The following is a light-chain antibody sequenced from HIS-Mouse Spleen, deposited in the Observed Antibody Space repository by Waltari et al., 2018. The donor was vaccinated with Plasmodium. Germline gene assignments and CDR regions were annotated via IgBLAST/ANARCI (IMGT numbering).Light chain of an antibody. J-gene: IGKJ4*01. V-gene: IGKV4-1*01. CDR1: QSVLYSSNNKYY. CDR3: QQYYSTPLT. CDR2: WAS. Sequence: DIVMTQSPDSLAVSLGERATINCKSSQSVLYSSNNKYYLAWYQQKPGQPPKLPIYWASTRESGVPDRFSGSGSGTDFTLTISSLQAEDVAVYYCQQYYSTPLTFGGGTKVEIK.